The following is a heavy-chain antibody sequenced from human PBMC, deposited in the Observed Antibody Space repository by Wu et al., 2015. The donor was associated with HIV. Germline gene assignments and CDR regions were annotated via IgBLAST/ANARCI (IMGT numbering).Heavy chain of an antibody. D-gene: IGHD2-2*01. CDR1: GYTFTDNY. CDR2: INPNSGGS. V-gene: IGHV1-2*02. J-gene: IGHJ6*03. Sequence: QVQLMQSGAEVKKPGASVKVSCKTSGYTFTDNYIHWVRQAPGQGLEWMGWINPNSGGSKSPQKFQGRVTMTRDTSVSTVYLELTRLKFDDTAMYYCARGHPYYCAETTCYEYSYYYMDVWGKGTAVAVSS. CDR3: ARGHPYYCAETTCYEYSYYYMDV.